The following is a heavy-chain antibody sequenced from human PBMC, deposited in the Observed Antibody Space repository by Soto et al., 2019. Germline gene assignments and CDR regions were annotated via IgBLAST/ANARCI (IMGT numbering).Heavy chain of an antibody. D-gene: IGHD6-6*01. CDR1: GFTFSSYA. Sequence: HPGGSLRLSCAASGFTFSSYAMHWVRQAPGKGLEWVAVISYDGSNKYYADSVKGRFTISRDNSKNTLYLQMNSLRAEDTAVYYCARDGRWDSSSSLAGYYYYGMDVCGQGTTVTVSS. V-gene: IGHV3-30-3*01. CDR3: ARDGRWDSSSSLAGYYYYGMDV. J-gene: IGHJ6*02. CDR2: ISYDGSNK.